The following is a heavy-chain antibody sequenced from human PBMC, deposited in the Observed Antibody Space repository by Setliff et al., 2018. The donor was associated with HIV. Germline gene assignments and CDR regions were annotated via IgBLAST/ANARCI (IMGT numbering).Heavy chain of an antibody. CDR3: ARHGIVVMIAIPNWFDP. J-gene: IGHJ5*02. D-gene: IGHD2-21*01. CDR2: VYHSGST. V-gene: IGHV4-34*01. Sequence: PSETLSLTCAVYNGSFSNYYWTWIRQPPGKGLEWIGSVYHSGSTHYNPSLKSRVTISVDTSKNQFSLKLTSVTAADTAVYYCARHGIVVMIAIPNWFDPWGQGTLVTVSS. CDR1: NGSFSNYY.